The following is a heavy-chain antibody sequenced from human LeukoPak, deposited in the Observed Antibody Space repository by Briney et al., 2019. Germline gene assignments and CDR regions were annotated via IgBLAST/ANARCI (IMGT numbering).Heavy chain of an antibody. Sequence: GGSLRLSCAASGFTFSSSAMSWVRQPPGKGLEWVSAIPGSGGYPYYADSVKGRFTISRDNSKNTLYLQMNSLRAEDTAVYYCAKDYSSGWYLNYWGQGTLVTVSS. V-gene: IGHV3-23*01. CDR1: GFTFSSSA. D-gene: IGHD6-19*01. CDR3: AKDYSSGWYLNY. CDR2: IPGSGGYP. J-gene: IGHJ4*02.